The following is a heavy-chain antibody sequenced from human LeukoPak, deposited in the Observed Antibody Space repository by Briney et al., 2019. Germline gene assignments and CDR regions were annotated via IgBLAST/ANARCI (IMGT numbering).Heavy chain of an antibody. CDR2: ISYDGSNK. CDR3: ANTRGYGYYFNY. Sequence: GGSLRLSCAASGFTFSSYAIHWVRQAPGKGLEWVAVISYDGSNKYYADSVKGRFTISRDNSKNTLYLQVNSLRAEDTAVYYCANTRGYGYYFNYWGQGTLVTVSS. D-gene: IGHD2-15*01. V-gene: IGHV3-30*04. J-gene: IGHJ4*02. CDR1: GFTFSSYA.